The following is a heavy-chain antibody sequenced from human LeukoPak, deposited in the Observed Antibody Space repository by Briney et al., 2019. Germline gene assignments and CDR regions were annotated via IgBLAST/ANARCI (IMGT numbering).Heavy chain of an antibody. CDR2: ISGSGGST. J-gene: IGHJ4*02. Sequence: GGSLRLSCGASGFTLSNYAMSWVRQAPGKGLEWVSGISGSGGSTYYRESVKGRFTISRDTSKNTLYLQMNSLRAEDTAVYYCAKGGIYYYDISGYFFDYWGQGTLVTVSS. CDR1: GFTLSNYA. D-gene: IGHD3-22*01. V-gene: IGHV3-23*01. CDR3: AKGGIYYYDISGYFFDY.